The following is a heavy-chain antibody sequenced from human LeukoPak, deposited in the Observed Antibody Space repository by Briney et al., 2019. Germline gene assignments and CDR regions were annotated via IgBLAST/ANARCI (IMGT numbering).Heavy chain of an antibody. CDR1: GFTFNNYA. CDR2: ITGGGRA. Sequence: HPGGSLRLSCAASGFTFNNYATMWVRQAHRRGLERVSAITGGGRAYYADSVKGRVTIYRENSKKTLYLQMNRLRAEDTALYFCARDPNGDYIGTFDFLGQGTVVTVSS. D-gene: IGHD4-17*01. CDR3: ARDPNGDYIGTFDF. V-gene: IGHV3-23*01. J-gene: IGHJ3*01.